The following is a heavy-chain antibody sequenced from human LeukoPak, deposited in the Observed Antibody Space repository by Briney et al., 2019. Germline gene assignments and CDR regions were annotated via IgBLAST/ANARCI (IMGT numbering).Heavy chain of an antibody. V-gene: IGHV4-59*01. Sequence: SETLSLTCTVSGGAISSYYWSWIRQPPGKGLEWIGYIYYSGGTKYNPSLMSRVTISVDTSKNQFSLKLSSVTAADTAVYYCARGRARDGSYPWLDSWGQGTLVTVSS. CDR2: IYYSGGT. D-gene: IGHD3-10*01. J-gene: IGHJ5*01. CDR1: GGAISSYY. CDR3: ARGRARDGSYPWLDS.